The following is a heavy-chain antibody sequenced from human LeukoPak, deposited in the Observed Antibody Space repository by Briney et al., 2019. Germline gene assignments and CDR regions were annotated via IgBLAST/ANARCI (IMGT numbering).Heavy chain of an antibody. Sequence: ASVKVSCKASGYTFTTHDINWVRQATGQGLEWLGWMSPNGGDTGYAQKFQGRVTMTSDSSISTAYMELSSLRSEDTAIYYCVRTPPDWGFDYWGQGTLVTVSS. J-gene: IGHJ4*02. D-gene: IGHD7-27*01. CDR1: GYTFTTHD. CDR3: VRTPPDWGFDY. V-gene: IGHV1-8*01. CDR2: MSPNGGDT.